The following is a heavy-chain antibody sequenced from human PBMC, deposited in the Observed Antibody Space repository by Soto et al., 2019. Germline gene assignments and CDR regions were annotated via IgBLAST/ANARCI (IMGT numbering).Heavy chain of an antibody. V-gene: IGHV4-4*07. D-gene: IGHD1-1*01. J-gene: IGHJ5*02. CDR2: VYTSGHT. Sequence: QVQLQQSGPGLVKPSETLSLTCTVSGVSITDYYYTWTRQSAGKGLEWIGRVYTSGHTNFNPSLKSRVTMSVDRSKKQISLNLTSVTAADTAVYYCVRDGTKTLRDWFDPWGQGISVTVSS. CDR3: VRDGTKTLRDWFDP. CDR1: GVSITDYY.